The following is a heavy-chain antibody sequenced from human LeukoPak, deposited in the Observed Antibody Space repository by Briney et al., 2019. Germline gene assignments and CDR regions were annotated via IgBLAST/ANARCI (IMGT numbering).Heavy chain of an antibody. CDR2: ISSSSSYI. CDR3: ASLFLCYGCSSSSDSFNI. V-gene: IGHV3-21*01. J-gene: IGHJ3*02. D-gene: IGHD6-6*01. CDR1: GFTVSDNY. Sequence: GGSLRLSCAASGFTVSDNYMNWVRQAPGKGLEWVSSISSSSSYIYYADSVKGRFTISRDNAKNTLYLQMNSLRAEDTAVYYCASLFLCYGCSSSSDSFNIWGQGTMVTVSS.